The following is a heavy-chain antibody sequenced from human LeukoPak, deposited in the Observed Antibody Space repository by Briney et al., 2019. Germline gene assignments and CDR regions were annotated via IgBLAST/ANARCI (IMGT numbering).Heavy chain of an antibody. D-gene: IGHD2-21*01. CDR1: GFTFDEYG. V-gene: IGHV3-20*04. CDR2: TNWNGDST. J-gene: IGHJ6*03. Sequence: GSLRLSCAASGFTFDEYGMSWVRQAPGKGLEWVSGTNWNGDSTGYADSVKGGFTISRDNAKNSLYLQMNSLRAEDTALYYCARTPVIDFYYYYYMDVWGKGTTVTVSS. CDR3: ARTPVIDFYYYYYMDV.